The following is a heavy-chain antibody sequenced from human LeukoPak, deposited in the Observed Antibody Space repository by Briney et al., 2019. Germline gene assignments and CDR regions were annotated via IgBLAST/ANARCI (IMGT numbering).Heavy chain of an antibody. CDR1: GFTVSSNY. Sequence: SGGSLRLSCAASGFTVSSNYMSWVRQAPGKGLEWASVIYSGGSTYYADSVKGRFTISRDNSKNTLYLQMNSLRAEDTAMYYCARKEGSSWNYWGQGTLVTVSS. CDR2: IYSGGST. V-gene: IGHV3-53*01. CDR3: ARKEGSSWNY. D-gene: IGHD6-13*01. J-gene: IGHJ4*02.